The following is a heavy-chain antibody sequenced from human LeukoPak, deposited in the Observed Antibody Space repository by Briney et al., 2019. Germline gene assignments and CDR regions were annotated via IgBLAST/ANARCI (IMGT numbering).Heavy chain of an antibody. CDR1: GFTFSTYT. CDR3: ARVYNSGQNDY. D-gene: IGHD6-19*01. J-gene: IGHJ4*02. V-gene: IGHV3-21*01. CDR2: ITSGSGYI. Sequence: GGSPRLSCAASGFTFSTYTMNWVRQAPGKGLEWVSSITSGSGYIYYADSVKGRFTISRDNAKNSLYLQMNSLRAEDTALYYCARVYNSGQNDYWGQGTLVTVSS.